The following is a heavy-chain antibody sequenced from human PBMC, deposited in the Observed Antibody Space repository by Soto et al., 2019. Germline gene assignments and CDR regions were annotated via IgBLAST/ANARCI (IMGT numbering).Heavy chain of an antibody. J-gene: IGHJ6*02. CDR2: ISAYNGNT. CDR3: ARGSPFEYRSSSVKYYYYGMDV. D-gene: IGHD6-6*01. Sequence: QVQLVQSGAEVKKPGASVKVSCKASGYTFTSYGISWVRQAPGQGLEWMGWISAYNGNTNYAQKLQGRVTMTTDTSTSTAYMELRSLRSDDTAVYYCARGSPFEYRSSSVKYYYYGMDVWGQGTTVTVSS. CDR1: GYTFTSYG. V-gene: IGHV1-18*01.